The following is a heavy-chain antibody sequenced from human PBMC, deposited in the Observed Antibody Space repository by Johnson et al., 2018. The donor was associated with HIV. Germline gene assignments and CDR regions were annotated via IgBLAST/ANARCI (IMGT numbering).Heavy chain of an antibody. CDR1: GFTVSSNY. D-gene: IGHD6-6*01. CDR2: IYCGGST. J-gene: IGHJ3*02. CDR3: ARATSRADARAFDI. V-gene: IGHV3-66*03. Sequence: QLVESGGGLIQPGGSLRLSCAASGFTVSSNYMSWVRQAPGKGPEWVSVIYCGGSTYYADTVKGSFTISRDNSKNTLHLKMHRLRAEYTAVYYCARATSRADARAFDIWGQGTMVTVSS.